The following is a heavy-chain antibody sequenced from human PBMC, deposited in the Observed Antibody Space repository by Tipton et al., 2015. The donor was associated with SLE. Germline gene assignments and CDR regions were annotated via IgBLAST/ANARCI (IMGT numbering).Heavy chain of an antibody. J-gene: IGHJ4*02. V-gene: IGHV3-7*05. CDR2: IKQDGSEK. CDR1: GFSFTTYL. Sequence: SLRLSCAASGFSFTTYLMSWVRQAPGKGLEWVGQIKQDGSEKHYGDSVQGRCTISRDNAKNVVYLQMSSLRVDDTAVYYCARDDTGTTFNYWGQGALVTVSS. CDR3: ARDDTGTTFNY. D-gene: IGHD1-7*01.